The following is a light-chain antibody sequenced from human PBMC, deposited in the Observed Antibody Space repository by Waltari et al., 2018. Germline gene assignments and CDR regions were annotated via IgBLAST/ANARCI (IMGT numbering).Light chain of an antibody. V-gene: IGKV3-20*01. J-gene: IGKJ2*01. CDR1: QSVSSTY. Sequence: EIVLTQSPVTLSLSPGERATLSCRASQSVSSTYLAWYQQKPGPAPRLLIYGASSRATGIPDRLSGSGSGTDFTLSISRLEPEDLAVYYCQQYSSSPRTFGQGTKLEIK. CDR2: GAS. CDR3: QQYSSSPRT.